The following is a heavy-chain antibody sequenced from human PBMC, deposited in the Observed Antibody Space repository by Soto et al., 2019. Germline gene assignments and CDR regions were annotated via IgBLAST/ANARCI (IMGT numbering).Heavy chain of an antibody. CDR2: IIPIFGTA. V-gene: IGHV1-69*13. CDR3: AREESENGGFQH. Sequence: GASVKVSCKASGGTFSSYAISWVRQAPGQGLEWMGGIIPIFGTANYAQKFQGRVTITADESTSTAYMELSNLRSEDTADYYCAREESENGGFQHWGQGTLVTVPS. CDR1: GGTFSSYA. J-gene: IGHJ1*01.